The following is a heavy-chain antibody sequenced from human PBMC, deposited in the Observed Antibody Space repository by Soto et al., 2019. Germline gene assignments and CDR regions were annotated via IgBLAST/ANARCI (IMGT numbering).Heavy chain of an antibody. CDR2: ISYDGSNK. Sequence: GGSLRLSCAASGFTFSSYGMHWVRQAPGKGLEWVAVISYDGSNKYYADSVKGRFTISRDNSKNTLYLQMNSLRAEDTAVYYCAKGSGSYRPYYYYGMDVWGQGTTVTVSS. J-gene: IGHJ6*02. D-gene: IGHD1-26*01. CDR1: GFTFSSYG. V-gene: IGHV3-30*18. CDR3: AKGSGSYRPYYYYGMDV.